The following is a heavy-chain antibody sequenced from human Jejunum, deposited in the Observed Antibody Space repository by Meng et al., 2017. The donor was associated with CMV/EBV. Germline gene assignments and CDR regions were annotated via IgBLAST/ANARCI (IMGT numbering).Heavy chain of an antibody. V-gene: IGHV3-30*04. CDR2: ISYDGNNK. CDR3: AASSDWYKGFDI. Sequence: AASGFTFNSYAIHWVRQAPGKGLEWAAVISYDGNNKFYADSVKGRFTISRDNSKNTLYLEMNSLRVEDTAVYYCAASSDWYKGFDIWGQGTMVTVSS. D-gene: IGHD6-19*01. J-gene: IGHJ3*02. CDR1: GFTFNSYA.